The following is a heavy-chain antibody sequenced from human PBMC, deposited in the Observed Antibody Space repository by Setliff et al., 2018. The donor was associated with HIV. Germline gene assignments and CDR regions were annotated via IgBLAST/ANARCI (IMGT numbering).Heavy chain of an antibody. Sequence: SETLSLTCTVSGGSISNYYWSWIRQPAGKGLEWIGRIYSTGSTNYNPSLKSRVTMSIDTSKNQFSLKLNSVTAADTAVYYCARQRDRFGEFEYWGQGTPVTVSS. V-gene: IGHV4-4*07. CDR1: GGSISNYY. CDR2: IYSTGST. D-gene: IGHD3-10*01. J-gene: IGHJ4*02. CDR3: ARQRDRFGEFEY.